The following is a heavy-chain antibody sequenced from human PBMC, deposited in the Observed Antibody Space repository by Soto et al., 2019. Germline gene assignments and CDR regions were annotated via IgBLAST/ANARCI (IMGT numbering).Heavy chain of an antibody. J-gene: IGHJ4*02. Sequence: ASVEVSCKASGYTFTSYAMHWVRQAPGQRLEWMGWINAGNGNTKYSQKFQGRVTITRDTSASTAYMELSSLRSEDTAAYYCARILGYCSGGSCDYLGQGTLVTVSS. CDR2: INAGNGNT. CDR1: GYTFTSYA. V-gene: IGHV1-3*01. CDR3: ARILGYCSGGSCDY. D-gene: IGHD2-15*01.